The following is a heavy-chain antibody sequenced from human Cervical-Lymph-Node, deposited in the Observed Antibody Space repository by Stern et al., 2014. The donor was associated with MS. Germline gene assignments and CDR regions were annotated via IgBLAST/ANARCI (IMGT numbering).Heavy chain of an antibody. CDR1: GGSISSGSDY. CDR3: ASGYRIFDY. D-gene: IGHD5-18*01. CDR2: IHPSGSA. Sequence: QVQLQESGPGLVKPSQTLSLTCNVSGGSISSGSDYWSWLRQPVGKGLQWIGRIHPSGSAYYTPSLKSRVTISTDTSKTPFSLDLPPATAADTAIYYCASGYRIFDYWGQGTLVTLSS. J-gene: IGHJ4*02. V-gene: IGHV4-61*02.